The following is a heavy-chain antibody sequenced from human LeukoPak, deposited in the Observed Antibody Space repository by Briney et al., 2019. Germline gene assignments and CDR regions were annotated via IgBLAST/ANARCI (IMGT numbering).Heavy chain of an antibody. CDR2: INSDGSST. D-gene: IGHD3-22*01. CDR3: AKVDEEGDYYDSSGQLDY. J-gene: IGHJ4*02. CDR1: GLTFSSYW. Sequence: GGSLRLSCAASGLTFSSYWMHWVRQAPGKGLVWVSRINSDGSSTSYADSVKGRFTISRDNAKNTLYLQMNSLRAEDTAVYYCAKVDEEGDYYDSSGQLDYWGQGTLVTVSS. V-gene: IGHV3-74*01.